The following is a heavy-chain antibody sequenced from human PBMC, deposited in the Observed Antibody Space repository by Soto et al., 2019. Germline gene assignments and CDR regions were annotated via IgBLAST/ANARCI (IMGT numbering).Heavy chain of an antibody. Sequence: GGSLRLSCAASGYPFSSSAMIWVRQAPGKGLEWVSSISSSGTTYYAESVKGRFTFSRDNSKNTVYLQMNSLRAEDTAVYFCARDLRSASGWYAPGYWGQGTLVTAPQ. V-gene: IGHV3-23*01. CDR1: GYPFSSSA. J-gene: IGHJ4*02. CDR2: ISSSGTT. CDR3: ARDLRSASGWYAPGY. D-gene: IGHD6-19*01.